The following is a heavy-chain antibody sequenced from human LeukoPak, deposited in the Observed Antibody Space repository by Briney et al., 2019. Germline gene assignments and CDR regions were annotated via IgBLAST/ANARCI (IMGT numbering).Heavy chain of an antibody. CDR3: ARHGKDYGDYPEADY. CDR2: IYYSGST. CDR1: GGSISSSRYY. Sequence: SETLSLTCTVSGGSISSSRYYWGWIRQPPGKGLEWIGSIYYSGSTYYNPSLKSRVTISVDTSKNQFSLKLSSVTAADTAVYYCARHGKDYGDYPEADYWGQGTLVTVSS. V-gene: IGHV4-39*01. J-gene: IGHJ4*02. D-gene: IGHD4-17*01.